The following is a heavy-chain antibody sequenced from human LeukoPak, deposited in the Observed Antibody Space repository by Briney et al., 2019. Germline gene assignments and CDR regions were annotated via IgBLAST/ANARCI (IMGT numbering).Heavy chain of an antibody. CDR3: ARVRRGGDRHLDN. J-gene: IGHJ4*02. CDR2: ISSSGSNI. V-gene: IGHV3-11*04. D-gene: IGHD3-16*02. CDR1: GFTFSDYY. Sequence: GGSLRLSCAASGFTFSDYYISWIRQAPGKGLEWVSYISSSGSNIYYADSVKGRFTISRDNAKNSLYLHMNSLGAEDTAVYYCARVRRGGDRHLDNWGQGTLVTVSS.